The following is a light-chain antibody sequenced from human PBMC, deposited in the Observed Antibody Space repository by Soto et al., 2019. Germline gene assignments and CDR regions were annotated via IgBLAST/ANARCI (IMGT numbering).Light chain of an antibody. V-gene: IGLV2-11*01. J-gene: IGLJ2*01. Sequence: QSVLTQPRSVSGSPGQSVTISCTATSSDVGGYNYVSWYQQHPGKAPKLMIYDVNKRPSGVPDRFSGSKSGNTASLTISGLQAEDEADYSCSSYGGSYTFERVFGGGTKLTVL. CDR1: SSDVGGYNY. CDR3: SSYGGSYTFERV. CDR2: DVN.